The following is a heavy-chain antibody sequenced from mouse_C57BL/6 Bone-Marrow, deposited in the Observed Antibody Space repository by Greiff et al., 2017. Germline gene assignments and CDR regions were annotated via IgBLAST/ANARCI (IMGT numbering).Heavy chain of an antibody. Sequence: EVHLVESGAELVKPGASVKLSCTASGFNIKDYYMPWVKQRTEQGLAWIGRIDPEDGETKYAPKFQGKATITADTSSNTAYLQLSSLTSEDTAVYYCARNYEYTWYFDVWGTGTTVTVSS. CDR2: IDPEDGET. CDR1: GFNIKDYY. CDR3: ARNYEYTWYFDV. D-gene: IGHD2-4*01. V-gene: IGHV14-2*01. J-gene: IGHJ1*03.